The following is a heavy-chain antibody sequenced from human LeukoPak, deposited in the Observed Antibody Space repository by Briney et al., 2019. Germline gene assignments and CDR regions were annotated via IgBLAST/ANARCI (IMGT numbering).Heavy chain of an antibody. CDR3: AGDRGGATGSFDY. Sequence: SETLSLTCTVSGGSISSSSYYWGWLRQPPGKGLEWLGSIYYSGSTYYNPSLKSRVTISVDTSKNQFSLKLSSVTAADTAVYYCAGDRGGATGSFDYWGQGTLVTVSS. CDR2: IYYSGST. V-gene: IGHV4-39*07. CDR1: GGSISSSSYY. D-gene: IGHD1-26*01. J-gene: IGHJ4*02.